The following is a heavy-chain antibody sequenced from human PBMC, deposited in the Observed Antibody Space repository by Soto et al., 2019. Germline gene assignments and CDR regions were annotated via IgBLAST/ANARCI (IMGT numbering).Heavy chain of an antibody. D-gene: IGHD4-17*01. CDR3: ARVPTVTTFYYYYGMDV. CDR2: IYYSGST. V-gene: IGHV4-59*01. CDR1: GGSISSYY. J-gene: IGHJ6*02. Sequence: PSETLSLTCTVSGGSISSYYWSWIRQPPGKGLEWIGYIYYSGSTNYNPSLKSRVTISVDASKNQFSLKLSSVTAADTAVYYCARVPTVTTFYYYYGMDVWGQGTTVTVSS.